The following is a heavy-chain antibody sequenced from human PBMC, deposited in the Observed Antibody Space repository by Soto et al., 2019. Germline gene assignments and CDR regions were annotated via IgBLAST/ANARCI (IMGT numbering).Heavy chain of an antibody. Sequence: GGSLRLSCAASGFTFSSYPMHWVRQAPGKGPEWVAVISVNGNNIHYGDSVKGRFTISRDNSKNTLYLQMSSLRVEDTAVYYCARSHSSSWHWFDPWGQGXLVTVSS. CDR3: ARSHSSSWHWFDP. CDR2: ISVNGNNI. CDR1: GFTFSSYP. V-gene: IGHV3-30-3*01. D-gene: IGHD6-13*01. J-gene: IGHJ5*02.